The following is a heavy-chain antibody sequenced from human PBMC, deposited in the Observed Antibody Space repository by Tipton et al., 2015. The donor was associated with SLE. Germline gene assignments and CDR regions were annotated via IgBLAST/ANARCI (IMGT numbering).Heavy chain of an antibody. CDR3: ARVGYCSGGSCLYWYFDL. J-gene: IGHJ2*01. D-gene: IGHD2-15*01. V-gene: IGHV3-53*05. Sequence: SLRLSCAASGFTVSSNYMSWVRQAPGKGLEWVSVIYSGGSTYYADSVTGRFTISRDNSKNTLYLQMNSLRAEDTAVYYCARVGYCSGGSCLYWYFDLWGRGTLVTVSS. CDR2: IYSGGST. CDR1: GFTVSSNY.